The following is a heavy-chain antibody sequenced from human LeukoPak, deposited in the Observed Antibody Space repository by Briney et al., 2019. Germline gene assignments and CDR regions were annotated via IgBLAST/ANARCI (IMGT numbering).Heavy chain of an antibody. Sequence: GSLRLSCTGSGFTFSSYSMNWVRQAPGKGLEWVSSISSSSSYRYYEESVKGRFSISRDNARNSLYLQMNSLRAEDTAVYYCAREGRKSRGVDIVRKKETGYYYYMDVWGKGTTVTVSS. J-gene: IGHJ6*03. CDR3: AREGRKSRGVDIVRKKETGYYYYMDV. CDR1: GFTFSSYS. V-gene: IGHV3-21*01. D-gene: IGHD2-15*01. CDR2: ISSSSSYR.